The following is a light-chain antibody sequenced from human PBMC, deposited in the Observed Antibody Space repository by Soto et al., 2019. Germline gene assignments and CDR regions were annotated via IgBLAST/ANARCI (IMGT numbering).Light chain of an antibody. V-gene: IGKV3-11*01. CDR3: QQRTDWPLT. CDR1: QSVSSY. Sequence: EIVLTQSPATLSLSPGERATLSCTASQSVSSYLAWYQQRPGQAPRLLIYDASNRATGIPARFSGSGSGTDFTLTISSLEAEDFAVYYCQQRTDWPLTFGRGTRLEIK. CDR2: DAS. J-gene: IGKJ5*01.